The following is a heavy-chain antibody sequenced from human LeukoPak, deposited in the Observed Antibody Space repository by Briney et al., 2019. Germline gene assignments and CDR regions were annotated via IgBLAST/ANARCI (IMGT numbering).Heavy chain of an antibody. D-gene: IGHD3-3*01. CDR3: ARRREFDFWSGSRGSFDY. J-gene: IGHJ4*02. CDR2: IYYSGST. Sequence: TPSETLSLTCAVYGGSFSGYYWSWIRQPPGKGLEWIGSIYYSGSTYYNPSLKSRVTISVDTSKNQFSLKLSSVTAADTAVYYCARRREFDFWSGSRGSFDYWGQGTLVTVSS. V-gene: IGHV4-34*01. CDR1: GGSFSGYY.